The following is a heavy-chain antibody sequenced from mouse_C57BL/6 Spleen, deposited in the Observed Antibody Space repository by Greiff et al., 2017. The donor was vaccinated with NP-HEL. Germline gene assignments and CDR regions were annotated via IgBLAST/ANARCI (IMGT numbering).Heavy chain of an antibody. CDR2: IHPNSGST. CDR3: ARRGYYYGSSPYFDY. J-gene: IGHJ2*01. Sequence: QVQLQQPGAELVKPGASVKLSCKASGYTFTSYWMHWVKQRPGQGLEWIGMIHPNSGSTNYNEKFKSKATLTVDKSSSTAYMQLSSLTSEDSAVYYCARRGYYYGSSPYFDYWGQGTTLTVSS. CDR1: GYTFTSYW. D-gene: IGHD1-1*01. V-gene: IGHV1-64*01.